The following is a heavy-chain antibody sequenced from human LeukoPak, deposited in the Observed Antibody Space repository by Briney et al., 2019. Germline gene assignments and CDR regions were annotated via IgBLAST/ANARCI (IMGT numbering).Heavy chain of an antibody. CDR1: GYSFTSYW. CDR2: IYPGDSDT. V-gene: IGHV5-51*01. CDR3: ARQTYCSSTSCQGWFDP. Sequence: GESLKISCKGSGYSFTSYWIGWVRPMPGKGLEWMGIIYPGDSDTRYSPSFQGQVTISADKSISTAYLQWSSLKASDTAMYYCARQTYCSSTSCQGWFDPWGQGTLVTVSS. D-gene: IGHD2-2*01. J-gene: IGHJ5*02.